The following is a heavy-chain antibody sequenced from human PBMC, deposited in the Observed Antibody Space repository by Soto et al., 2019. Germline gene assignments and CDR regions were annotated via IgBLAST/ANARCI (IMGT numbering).Heavy chain of an antibody. CDR3: ATISAAGTS. D-gene: IGHD6-13*01. J-gene: IGHJ4*02. Sequence: PSETLSLTCAVSGGSISSGGYSWSWIRQPPGKGLEWIGYIYHSGSTYYNPSLKSRIIISLDTSKNQFSLKLNSVTAADTAVYYCATISAAGTSWGQGTLVTVSS. V-gene: IGHV4-30-2*02. CDR2: IYHSGST. CDR1: GGSISSGGYS.